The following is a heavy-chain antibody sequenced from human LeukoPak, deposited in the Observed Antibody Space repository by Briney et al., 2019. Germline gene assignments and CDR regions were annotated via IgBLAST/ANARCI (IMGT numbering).Heavy chain of an antibody. Sequence: GGSLRLSCAASGFAFSTYGMHWVRQAPGKGLEWVSFIWSDGSRKYYADSVKGRFTSSKDNSNNMLYLQMNSLGAEDTAVYYCAIGSPPLKHWGQGTLVTVSS. CDR1: GFAFSTYG. CDR3: AIGSPPLKH. V-gene: IGHV3-30*02. J-gene: IGHJ4*02. CDR2: IWSDGSRK. D-gene: IGHD2-15*01.